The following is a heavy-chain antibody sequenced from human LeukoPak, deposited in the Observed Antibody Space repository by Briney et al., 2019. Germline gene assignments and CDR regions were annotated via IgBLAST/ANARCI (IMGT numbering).Heavy chain of an antibody. CDR1: GFTFSSYE. CDR2: ISSSGSTI. J-gene: IGHJ4*02. V-gene: IGHV3-48*03. D-gene: IGHD6-19*01. CDR3: ARGGGYSSGWYHQPFDY. Sequence: PGGSLRLSCGASGFTFSSYEMNWVRQAPGKGLEWVSYISSSGSTIYYADSVKGRFTISRDNAKNSLYLQMNSLRAEDTAVYYCARGGGYSSGWYHQPFDYWGQGTLVTVSS.